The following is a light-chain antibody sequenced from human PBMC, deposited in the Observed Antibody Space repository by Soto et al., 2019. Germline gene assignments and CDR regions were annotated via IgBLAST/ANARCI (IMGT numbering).Light chain of an antibody. J-gene: IGKJ1*01. Sequence: DIVMTQSPLSLPVTPGEPASISCRASQSLLHSNGYTYLDWYLQKPGQSPKLLIYLGSSRASGVPDRFSGSGSGTDFTLKISRVEAEDVGVYYCMQPLQSWTFGQGTKVDIK. CDR3: MQPLQSWT. CDR1: QSLLHSNGYTY. V-gene: IGKV2-28*01. CDR2: LGS.